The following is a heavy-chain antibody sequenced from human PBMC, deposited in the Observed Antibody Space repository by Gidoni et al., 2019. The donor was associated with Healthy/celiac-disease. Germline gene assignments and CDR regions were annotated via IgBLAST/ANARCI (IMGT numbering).Heavy chain of an antibody. D-gene: IGHD6-19*01. CDR1: GFTFSSYA. V-gene: IGHV3-30-3*01. Sequence: QVQLVESGGGVVQPGRSLRLSCAASGFTFSSYAMHWVRQAPGKGLEWVAVISYDGSNKYYADSVKGRFTISRDNSKNTLYLQMNSLRAEDTAVYYCAREGYSSGWYRNAFDIWGQGTMVTVSS. CDR2: ISYDGSNK. CDR3: AREGYSSGWYRNAFDI. J-gene: IGHJ3*02.